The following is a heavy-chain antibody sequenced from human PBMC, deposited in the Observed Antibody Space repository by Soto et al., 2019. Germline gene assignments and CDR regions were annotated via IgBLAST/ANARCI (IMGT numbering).Heavy chain of an antibody. J-gene: IGHJ6*02. V-gene: IGHV4-34*01. D-gene: IGHD3-22*01. CDR2: INHSGST. Sequence: PSEPLSLTCAVYGGSFSGYYWSWIRQPPGKGLEWIGEINHSGSTNYNPSLKSRVTISVDTSKNQFSLKLSSVTAADTAVYYCARANYDSSGYYYGMDVWGQGTTVTGS. CDR3: ARANYDSSGYYYGMDV. CDR1: GGSFSGYY.